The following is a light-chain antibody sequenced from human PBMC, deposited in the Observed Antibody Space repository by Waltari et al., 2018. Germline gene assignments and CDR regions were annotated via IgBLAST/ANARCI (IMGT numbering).Light chain of an antibody. CDR1: SSDVGGYDY. Sequence: QSALTQPASVSGSPGQSITISCSGTSSDVGGYDYVSWYQHHPGKAPRLMISEISKRPSGVSARFSGSKSCNTASLTISGLQPEDESDYYCASYTSRSAVVFGGGTKLTVL. CDR3: ASYTSRSAVV. J-gene: IGLJ2*01. V-gene: IGLV2-14*01. CDR2: EIS.